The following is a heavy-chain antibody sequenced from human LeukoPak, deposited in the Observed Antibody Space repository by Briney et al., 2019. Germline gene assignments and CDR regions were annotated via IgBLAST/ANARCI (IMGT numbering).Heavy chain of an antibody. V-gene: IGHV1-69*05. J-gene: IGHJ4*02. Sequence: GASVKVSCKASGGTSSSYAISWVRQAPGQGLEWMGGIIPIFGTANYAQKFQGRVTITTDESTSTAYMELSSLRSEDTAVYYCASGGYCSGGSCFGYWGQGALVTVSS. CDR3: ASGGYCSGGSCFGY. CDR1: GGTSSSYA. CDR2: IIPIFGTA. D-gene: IGHD2-15*01.